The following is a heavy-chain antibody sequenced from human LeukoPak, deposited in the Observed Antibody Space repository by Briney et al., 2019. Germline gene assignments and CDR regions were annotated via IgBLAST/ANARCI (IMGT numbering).Heavy chain of an antibody. J-gene: IGHJ4*02. V-gene: IGHV4-39*01. Sequence: PSETLSLTCTVSGGSISSSSYYWGWIRQPPGKGLEWIGSIYYSGSTYYNPSLKSRVTISVDTSKNQFSLKLSSVTAADTAVYYCARSRDDFWSGKFGAFDYWGQGTLVTVSS. D-gene: IGHD3-3*01. CDR2: IYYSGST. CDR1: GGSISSSSYY. CDR3: ARSRDDFWSGKFGAFDY.